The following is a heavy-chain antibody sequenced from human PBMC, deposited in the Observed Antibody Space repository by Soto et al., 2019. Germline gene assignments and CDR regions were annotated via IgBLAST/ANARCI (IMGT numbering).Heavy chain of an antibody. J-gene: IGHJ4*02. Sequence: SETLSLTCTVSGGSLTKYYWSWIRQPAGKGLEWIGRVSTSGNVVSKASLRSRLTMSVDTSKNQFSLRLTSVTAADTAVYYCARDNNDFWSLYPLAFDYWGQGALVTVSS. CDR2: VSTSGNV. V-gene: IGHV4-4*07. CDR1: GGSLTKYY. CDR3: ARDNNDFWSLYPLAFDY. D-gene: IGHD3-3*01.